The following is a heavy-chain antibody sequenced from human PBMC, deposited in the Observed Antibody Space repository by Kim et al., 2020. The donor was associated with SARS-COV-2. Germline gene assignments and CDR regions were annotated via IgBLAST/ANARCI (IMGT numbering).Heavy chain of an antibody. CDR3: ARGRGDPRLLWFGESVVWYYCMDV. CDR1: GGSISSYY. CDR2: IYYSGST. Sequence: SETLSLTCTVSGGSISSYYWSWIRQPPGKGLEWIGYIYYSGSTNYNPSLKSRVTISVDTSKNQFSLKLSSVTAADTAVYYCARGRGDPRLLWFGESVVWYYCMDVWGQGTTVTVSS. D-gene: IGHD3-10*01. V-gene: IGHV4-59*12. J-gene: IGHJ6*02.